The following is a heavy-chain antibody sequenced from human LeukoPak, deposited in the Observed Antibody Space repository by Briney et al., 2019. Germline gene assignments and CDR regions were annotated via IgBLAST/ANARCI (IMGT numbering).Heavy chain of an antibody. CDR3: ARETPQYYYGSGSYYSPRGMDV. CDR2: IYYSGST. CDR1: GGSISSGGYY. V-gene: IGHV4-31*03. D-gene: IGHD3-10*01. Sequence: SETLSLTCTVSGGSISSGGYYWSWIRQHPGKGLEWIGYIYYSGSTYYNPSLKSRVTISVDTSKNQFSLKLSSVTAADTAVYYCARETPQYYYGSGSYYSPRGMDVWGQGTTVTVSS. J-gene: IGHJ6*02.